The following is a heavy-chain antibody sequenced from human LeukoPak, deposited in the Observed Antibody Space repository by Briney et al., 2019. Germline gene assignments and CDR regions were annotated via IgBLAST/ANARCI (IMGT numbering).Heavy chain of an antibody. CDR3: ASIYSSGWFDYFDY. D-gene: IGHD6-19*01. J-gene: IGHJ4*02. CDR1: GYTFTGYY. Sequence: GASVKVSCKASGYTFTGYYMHWVRQAPGQGLEWMGWIIPNSGGTNYAQKFQGRVTMTRDTSISTAYMELSRLRSDDTAVYYCASIYSSGWFDYFDYWGQGTLVTVSS. CDR2: IIPNSGGT. V-gene: IGHV1-2*02.